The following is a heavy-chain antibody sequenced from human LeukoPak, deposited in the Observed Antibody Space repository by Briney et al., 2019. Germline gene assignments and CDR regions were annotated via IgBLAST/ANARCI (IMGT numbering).Heavy chain of an antibody. Sequence: ASVKVSCKATGYTFTSYYMHWVRQAPGQGLEWMGIINPSGGSTSYAQKFQGRVTMTRDTSTSTVYMELSSLRSEDTAVYYCARDDPPYSSSRTFDYWGQGTLVTVSS. CDR3: ARDDPPYSSSRTFDY. D-gene: IGHD6-13*01. CDR2: INPSGGST. J-gene: IGHJ4*02. V-gene: IGHV1-46*01. CDR1: GYTFTSYY.